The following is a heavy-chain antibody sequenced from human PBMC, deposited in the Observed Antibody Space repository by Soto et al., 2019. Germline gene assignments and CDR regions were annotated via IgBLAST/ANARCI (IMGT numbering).Heavy chain of an antibody. CDR2: ISSSSSYI. CDR3: ARDRLQDGLLFD. V-gene: IGHV3-21*01. D-gene: IGHD2-21*02. J-gene: IGHJ4*02. CDR1: GFTFSSYS. Sequence: GGSLRLSCAASGFTFSSYSMNWVRQAPGKGLEWVSSISSSSSYIYYADSVKGRFTISRDNAKNSLYLQMNSLRAEDTAVYYCARDRLQDGLLFDWGQGTLVTVAS.